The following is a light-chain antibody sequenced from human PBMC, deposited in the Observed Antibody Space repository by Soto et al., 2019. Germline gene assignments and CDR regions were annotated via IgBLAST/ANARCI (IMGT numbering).Light chain of an antibody. CDR1: SSNIGAGYD. J-gene: IGLJ7*01. Sequence: QPVLTQPPSVSGAPGQRVTISCTGSSSNIGAGYDVHWYQQLPGTAPKLLIYGNSNRPSGVPDRFSGSKSGTSASLAITGLQAEDGADYYCQSYDSSLSGSAVFGGGTQLTVL. CDR3: QSYDSSLSGSAV. V-gene: IGLV1-40*01. CDR2: GNS.